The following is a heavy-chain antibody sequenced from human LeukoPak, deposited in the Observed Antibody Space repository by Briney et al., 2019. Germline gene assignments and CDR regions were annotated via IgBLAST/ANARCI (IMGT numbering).Heavy chain of an antibody. D-gene: IGHD3-10*01. V-gene: IGHV3-21*01. CDR2: ISSSSSYI. Sequence: PGGSLRLSCAASGFTFSSYSMNWVRQAPGKGLEWVSSISSSSSYIYYAYSVKGRFTISRDNAKNSLYLQMNSLRAEDTAVYYCARDMYGSGSYYSTGGNYWGQGTLVTVSS. CDR3: ARDMYGSGSYYSTGGNY. CDR1: GFTFSSYS. J-gene: IGHJ4*02.